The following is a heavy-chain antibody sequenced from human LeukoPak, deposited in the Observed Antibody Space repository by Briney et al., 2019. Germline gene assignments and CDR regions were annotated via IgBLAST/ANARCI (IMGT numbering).Heavy chain of an antibody. V-gene: IGHV4-39*01. Sequence: SETLSLTCTVSGGSISSSSYYWGWIRQPPGKGLEWIGSTYYSGSTYYNPSLKSRVTISVDTSKNQFSLKLSSVSAADTAVYYCATQVVLFDYWGQGTLVTVSS. CDR3: ATQVVLFDY. D-gene: IGHD2-2*01. CDR2: TYYSGST. CDR1: GGSISSSSYY. J-gene: IGHJ4*02.